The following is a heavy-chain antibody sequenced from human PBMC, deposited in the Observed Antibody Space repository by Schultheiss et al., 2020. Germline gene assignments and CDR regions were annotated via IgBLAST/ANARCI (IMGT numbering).Heavy chain of an antibody. Sequence: SETLSLTCAVYGGSFRGYYWSWIRQPPGKGLEWIGEINHSGSTNDNPSLKSRVTISVDTSKNQFSLKLSSVTAADTAVYYCARGDIAVGGLGYWGQGTLVTVSS. V-gene: IGHV4-34*01. D-gene: IGHD6-19*01. J-gene: IGHJ4*02. CDR2: INHSGST. CDR1: GGSFRGYY. CDR3: ARGDIAVGGLGY.